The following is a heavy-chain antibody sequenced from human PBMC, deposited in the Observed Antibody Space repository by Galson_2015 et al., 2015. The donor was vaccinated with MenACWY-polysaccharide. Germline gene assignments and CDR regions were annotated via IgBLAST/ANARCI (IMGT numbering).Heavy chain of an antibody. CDR1: GGSISTGSSY. Sequence: TLSLTCSVSGGSISTGSSYWSWIRQPAGKGLEWIGRIHSRGSTDYSPSLKSRVTILTDTSRNQLSLKLSSVTAADTAVYYCARSLGYSDSAFDNGRDVDRRFDPWGQGTTVTVSS. V-gene: IGHV4-61*02. CDR2: IHSRGST. CDR3: ARSLGYSDSAFDNGRDVDRRFDP. J-gene: IGHJ6*02. D-gene: IGHD5-12*01.